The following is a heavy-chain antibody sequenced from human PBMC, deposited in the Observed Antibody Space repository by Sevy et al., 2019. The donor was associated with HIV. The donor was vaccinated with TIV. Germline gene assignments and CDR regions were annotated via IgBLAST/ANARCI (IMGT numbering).Heavy chain of an antibody. CDR3: AREGDCIGIDCYDDWRLPSYYYYPMDV. Sequence: GVSLRLSCAASGFDFGTYSMNWVRQAPGKGLEWVSSISSKNDYIFYADSVKGRFTISKDNAKNSLYLQMNSLRVEDTAVYYCAREGDCIGIDCYDDWRLPSYYYYPMDVWGQGTTVTVSS. CDR1: GFDFGTYS. J-gene: IGHJ6*02. D-gene: IGHD2-2*01. V-gene: IGHV3-21*01. CDR2: ISSKNDYI.